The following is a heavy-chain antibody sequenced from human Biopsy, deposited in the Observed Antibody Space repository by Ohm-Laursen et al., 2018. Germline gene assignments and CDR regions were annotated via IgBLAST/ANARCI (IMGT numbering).Heavy chain of an antibody. CDR3: VRVSVTAYTLPRWFFDL. J-gene: IGHJ2*01. CDR1: GGSISDDY. D-gene: IGHD2-21*02. V-gene: IGHV4-59*01. Sequence: GTLSLTCTVSGGSISDDYWNWIRQPPGKGLQVIGYISSGGRAKYNPSLKSRLTISLDTSKNQLSLRLSSVTAADTAVYYCVRVSVTAYTLPRWFFDLWGRGTLVTVSS. CDR2: ISSGGRA.